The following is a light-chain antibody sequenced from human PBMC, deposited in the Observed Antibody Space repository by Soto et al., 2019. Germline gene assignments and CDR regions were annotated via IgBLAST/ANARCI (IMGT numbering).Light chain of an antibody. J-gene: IGKJ2*01. CDR2: GAS. Sequence: EIVLAQSPGTVSLSQGERATLSCRASQSVTNSFLAWYQQKPGQAPRLLIYGASRRATGIPDRFTGSGSGTDFTLTISRLEPEDFAVYYCQQYVSSPWAFGQRTMVDI. CDR1: QSVTNSF. V-gene: IGKV3-20*01. CDR3: QQYVSSPWA.